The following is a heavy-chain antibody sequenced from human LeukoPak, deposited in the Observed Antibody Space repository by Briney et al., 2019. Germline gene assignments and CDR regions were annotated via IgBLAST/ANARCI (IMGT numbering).Heavy chain of an antibody. CDR1: GGSISSGGYY. J-gene: IGHJ5*02. CDR3: ARRITIFGVVIDNWFDP. V-gene: IGHV4-31*03. CDR2: IYYSGST. Sequence: PSETLSLTCTVSGGSISSGGYYWSWIRQHPGKGLERFGYIYYSGSTYYNPSLKSRVTISVDTSKNQFSLKLSSVTAADTAVYYCARRITIFGVVIDNWFDPWGQGTLVTVSS. D-gene: IGHD3-3*01.